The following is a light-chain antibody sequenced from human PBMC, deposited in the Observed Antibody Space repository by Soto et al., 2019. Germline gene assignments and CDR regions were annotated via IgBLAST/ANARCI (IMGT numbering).Light chain of an antibody. V-gene: IGLV1-44*01. CDR3: ATWDDSLNGYV. Sequence: QSVLTHPPSASESPGQRVTISCSGSSSNVGSNAVNWYQQLPGTAPTLLIYSNNERLSGVPDRFSGSKSGTSASLAISGLQSEDEADYYCATWDDSLNGYVFGTGTKVTVL. CDR1: SSNVGSNA. CDR2: SNN. J-gene: IGLJ1*01.